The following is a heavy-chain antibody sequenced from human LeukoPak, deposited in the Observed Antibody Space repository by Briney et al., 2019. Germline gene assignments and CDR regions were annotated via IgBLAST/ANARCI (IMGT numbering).Heavy chain of an antibody. Sequence: GGSLRLSCAASGFTFSDYYMSWIRQAPGKGLEWVSSISSSSSYIYYADSVKGRFTISRDNAKNSLYLQMNSLRAEDTAVYYCARVRGYSYGFDYWGQGNLVTVSS. J-gene: IGHJ4*02. CDR1: GFTFSDYY. V-gene: IGHV3-11*06. CDR3: ARVRGYSYGFDY. CDR2: ISSSSSYI. D-gene: IGHD5-18*01.